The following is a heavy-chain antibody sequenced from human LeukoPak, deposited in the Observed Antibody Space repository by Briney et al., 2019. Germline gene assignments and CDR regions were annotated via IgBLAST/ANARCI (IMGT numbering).Heavy chain of an antibody. J-gene: IGHJ4*02. CDR2: ISSSSSYI. V-gene: IGHV3-21*01. Sequence: GGSLRLSCAASGFTFSSYSMNWVRQAPGKGLEWVSSISSSSSYIYYADSVKGRFTISRDNAKNSLYLQMNSLRAEDTAAYYCARTLSGEWLLPYFDYWGQGTLVTVSS. CDR3: ARTLSGEWLLPYFDY. D-gene: IGHD3-3*01. CDR1: GFTFSSYS.